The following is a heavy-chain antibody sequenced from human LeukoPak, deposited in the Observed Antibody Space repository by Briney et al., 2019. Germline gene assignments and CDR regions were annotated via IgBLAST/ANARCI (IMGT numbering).Heavy chain of an antibody. V-gene: IGHV3-30*02. CDR2: IRYDGSNK. D-gene: IGHD1-14*01. CDR3: AREPGYYFDY. CDR1: GFTFSSYG. Sequence: GGSLRLSCAASGFTFSSYGMHWVRQAPGKGLEWVAFIRYDGSNKYYADSVKGRFTISRDNSKNTLYLQMNSLRAEDTAVYYCAREPGYYFDYWGQGTLVTVSS. J-gene: IGHJ4*02.